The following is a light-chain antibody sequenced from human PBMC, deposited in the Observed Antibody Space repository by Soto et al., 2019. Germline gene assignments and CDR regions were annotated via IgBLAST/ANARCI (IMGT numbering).Light chain of an antibody. J-gene: IGLJ2*01. V-gene: IGLV2-8*01. CDR2: EVS. Sequence: QSVLTQPPSASGSPGQSVTISCTGTSSDVGGYNYVSWYQQHPGRAPKLMIYEVSKRPSGVPDRFYGSKSGNTASLTVSGLQPEDEADYYCSSYAGSSNLGVFGGGTKVTVL. CDR3: SSYAGSSNLGV. CDR1: SSDVGGYNY.